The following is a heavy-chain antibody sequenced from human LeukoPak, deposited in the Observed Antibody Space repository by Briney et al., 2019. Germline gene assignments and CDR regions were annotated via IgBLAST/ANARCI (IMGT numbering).Heavy chain of an antibody. V-gene: IGHV3-15*01. D-gene: IGHD6-13*01. J-gene: IGHJ4*02. Sequence: GGSLRLSCAASGITFSSYAMSWVRQAPGKGLEWVGRIKSKTDGGTIDYAAPVKGRFTISRDDSKNTLYLQMNSLKTEDTAVYYCTTAGYSRYAGGQGTLVTVSS. CDR3: TTAGYSRYA. CDR1: GITFSSYA. CDR2: IKSKTDGGTI.